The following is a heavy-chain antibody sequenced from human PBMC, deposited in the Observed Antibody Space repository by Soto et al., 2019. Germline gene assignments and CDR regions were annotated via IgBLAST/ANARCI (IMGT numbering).Heavy chain of an antibody. V-gene: IGHV3-9*01. D-gene: IGHD1-26*01. CDR2: ISWNSGSI. CDR1: GFTFDDYA. Sequence: GGSLRLSCAASGFTFDDYAMHWVRQAPGKGLEWVSGISWNSGSIGYADSVKGRFTISRDNAKNSLYLQMSSLRAEDTALYYCAKGRSWVGYYLDYWGQGTLVTVSS. J-gene: IGHJ4*02. CDR3: AKGRSWVGYYLDY.